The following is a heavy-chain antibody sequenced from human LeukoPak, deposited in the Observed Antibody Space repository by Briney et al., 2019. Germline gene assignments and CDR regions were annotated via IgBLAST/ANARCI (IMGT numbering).Heavy chain of an antibody. CDR1: GFTFSSYA. CDR3: AKDSRHITMVRGVIYYFDY. Sequence: GGSLRLSCAASGFTFSSYAMSWVRQAPGKGLGWVSAISXSGGSTYYADSVKGRFTISRDNSKNTLYLQMNSLRAEDTAVYYCAKDSRHITMVRGVIYYFDYWGQGTLVTVSS. D-gene: IGHD3-10*01. J-gene: IGHJ4*02. CDR2: ISXSGGST. V-gene: IGHV3-23*01.